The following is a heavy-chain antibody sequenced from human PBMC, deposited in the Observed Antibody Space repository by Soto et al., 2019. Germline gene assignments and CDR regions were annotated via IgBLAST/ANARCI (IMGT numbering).Heavy chain of an antibody. D-gene: IGHD4-17*01. V-gene: IGHV4-34*01. CDR3: AGGTVTRSDY. J-gene: IGHJ4*02. Sequence: QVQLQQWGAGLLKPSETLSLTCAVYGGSFSGYYWSWIRQPPGKGLEWIGEINHSGSTNYNPSLKXLVXIXEDTSKNQFSLKLSSVTAADTAVYYCAGGTVTRSDYWGQGTLVTVSS. CDR1: GGSFSGYY. CDR2: INHSGST.